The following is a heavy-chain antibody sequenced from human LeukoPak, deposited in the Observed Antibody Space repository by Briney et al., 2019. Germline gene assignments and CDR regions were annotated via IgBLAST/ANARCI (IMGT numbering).Heavy chain of an antibody. Sequence: KPGGSLRLSCAASGFTFSSYSMNWVRQAPGEGLDWVGRIRSKTDGGTTDYAAAVKGRFTISRDDSRNMLYLQMNSPKTEDTAVYYCTTWTDLYDYWGQGTLVTVSS. D-gene: IGHD3/OR15-3a*01. CDR2: IRSKTDGGTT. CDR3: TTWTDLYDY. J-gene: IGHJ4*02. V-gene: IGHV3-15*01. CDR1: GFTFSSYS.